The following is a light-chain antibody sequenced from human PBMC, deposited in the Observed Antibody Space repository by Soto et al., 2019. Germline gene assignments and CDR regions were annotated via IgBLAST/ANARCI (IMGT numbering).Light chain of an antibody. CDR1: SGHSSYA. CDR2: LNSDGSH. Sequence: QAVVTQSPSASASLGASVKLTCTLSSGHSSYAIAWHQQQPEKGPRYLMKLNSDGSHNKGDGIPDRFSGSSSGAERYLTISSLQSEDEADYYCQTWGTDIVVFGGGTKLTVL. J-gene: IGLJ3*02. CDR3: QTWGTDIVV. V-gene: IGLV4-69*01.